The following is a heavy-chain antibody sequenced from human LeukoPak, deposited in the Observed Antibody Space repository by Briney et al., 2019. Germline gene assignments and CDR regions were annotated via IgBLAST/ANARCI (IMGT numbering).Heavy chain of an antibody. J-gene: IGHJ4*02. CDR1: GYTFSAYY. D-gene: IGHD3-10*01. CDR2: INPNTGVT. Sequence: ASVKVSCKASGYTFSAYYMIWVRQAPGQGLEWMGWINPNTGVTNYAQKFQGRVTMTRDTSITTAYMELSRLKSDDTAVYYCARDFGLDSWGQGSLVAVSS. CDR3: ARDFGLDS. V-gene: IGHV1-2*02.